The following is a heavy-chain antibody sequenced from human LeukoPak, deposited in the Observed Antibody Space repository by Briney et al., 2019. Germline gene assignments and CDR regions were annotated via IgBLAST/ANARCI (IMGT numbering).Heavy chain of an antibody. J-gene: IGHJ4*02. Sequence: GGSLRLSCAASGLTISSYSMSWVRQAPGKGLEWVSAISGSGGSTYYADSVKGRFTISRDNSKNTLYLQMNSLRAEDTAVYYCAKAAYYSGYGVYFDYWGQGTLVTVSS. D-gene: IGHD5-12*01. CDR1: GLTISSYS. CDR3: AKAAYYSGYGVYFDY. CDR2: ISGSGGST. V-gene: IGHV3-23*01.